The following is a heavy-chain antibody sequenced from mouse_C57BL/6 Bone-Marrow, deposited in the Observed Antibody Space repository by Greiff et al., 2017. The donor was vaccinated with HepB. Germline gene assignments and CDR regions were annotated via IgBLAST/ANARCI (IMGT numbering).Heavy chain of an antibody. Sequence: QVQLQQSGAELVRPGTSVKLSCKASGYTFTNYWIGWAKQRPGHGLEWIGDIYPGGGYTNYNEKFKGKATLTADKSSSTAYMQVSSLTSEDSAIYCCARDGSGTSFAYWGQGTLVTVSA. CDR2: IYPGGGYT. CDR3: ARDGSGTSFAY. J-gene: IGHJ3*01. CDR1: GYTFTNYW. D-gene: IGHD3-2*02. V-gene: IGHV1-63*01.